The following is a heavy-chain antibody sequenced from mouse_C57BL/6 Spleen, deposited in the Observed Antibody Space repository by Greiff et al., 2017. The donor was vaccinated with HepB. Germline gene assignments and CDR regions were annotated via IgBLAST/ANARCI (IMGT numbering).Heavy chain of an antibody. CDR2: IYPGDGDT. J-gene: IGHJ4*01. CDR1: GYAFSSYW. Sequence: VQLQQSGAELVKPGASVKISCKASGYAFSSYWMNWVKQRPGKGLEWIGQIYPGDGDTNYNGKFKGKATLTADKSSSTAYMQLSSLTSEDSAVYFCARSITTVVEGMDYWGQGTSVTVSS. CDR3: ARSITTVVEGMDY. V-gene: IGHV1-80*01. D-gene: IGHD1-1*01.